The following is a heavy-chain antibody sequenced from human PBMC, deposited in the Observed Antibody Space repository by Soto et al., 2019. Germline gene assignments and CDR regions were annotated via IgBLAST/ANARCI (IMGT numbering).Heavy chain of an antibody. J-gene: IGHJ4*02. CDR3: ARALGQHYYDSSGYIDY. V-gene: IGHV3-11*01. CDR2: ISSSGSTI. CDR1: GFTFSDYY. D-gene: IGHD3-22*01. Sequence: QVQLVESGGGLVKPGGSLRLSCAASGFTFSDYYMSWIRQAPGKGLEWVSYISSSGSTIYYADSVKGQFTISRDNAKNSLCLQMNSLRAEDAAVYYCARALGQHYYDSSGYIDYWGQGTLVTVSS.